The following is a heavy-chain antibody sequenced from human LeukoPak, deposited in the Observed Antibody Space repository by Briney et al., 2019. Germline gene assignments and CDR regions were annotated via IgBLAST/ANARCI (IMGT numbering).Heavy chain of an antibody. CDR3: AKDGYCTNGVCFAPFDY. CDR2: ISGSGGST. Sequence: PGGSLRLSCAASGFIFSSYAMSWVRQAPGKGLEWVSAISGSGGSTYYADSVKGRFTISRDNSKNTLYLQMNSLRAEDTAVYYCAKDGYCTNGVCFAPFDYWGQGTLVTVSS. CDR1: GFIFSSYA. D-gene: IGHD2-8*01. V-gene: IGHV3-23*01. J-gene: IGHJ4*02.